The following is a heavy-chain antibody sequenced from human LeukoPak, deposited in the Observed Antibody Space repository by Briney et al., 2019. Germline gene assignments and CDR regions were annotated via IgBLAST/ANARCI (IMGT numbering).Heavy chain of an antibody. CDR2: IYPGDSDT. CDR3: ARLRPDYYDSSGLGYFEY. D-gene: IGHD3-22*01. V-gene: IGHV5-51*01. CDR1: GYSFTSYW. J-gene: IGHJ4*02. Sequence: GESLKISCKGSGYSFTSYWIGWVRQMPGKGLEWMGIIYPGDSDTRYSPSFQGQVTISADKSIRTAYLQWSSLKASDTAMYYCARLRPDYYDSSGLGYFEYWGQGTLVTVSS.